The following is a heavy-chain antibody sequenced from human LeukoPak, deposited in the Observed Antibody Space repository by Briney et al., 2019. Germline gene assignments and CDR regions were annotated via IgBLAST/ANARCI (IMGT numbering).Heavy chain of an antibody. J-gene: IGHJ4*02. CDR2: IYPGDLNN. Sequence: PGESLNISWKGSGYSFASYWSGWVRQIPGKGLEGLGIIYPGDLNNSYRTSCKGEVPTSAAKSISTAYLQGSSLKASDTAMYYCAILRYDFWSGVDYWGQGTLVTVSS. D-gene: IGHD3-3*01. V-gene: IGHV5-51*01. CDR3: AILRYDFWSGVDY. CDR1: GYSFASYW.